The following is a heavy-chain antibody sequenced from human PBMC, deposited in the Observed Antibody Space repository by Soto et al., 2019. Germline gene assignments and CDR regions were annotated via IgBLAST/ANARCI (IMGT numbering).Heavy chain of an antibody. Sequence: GGSLRLSCAASGFTFSSYSIHWVRQAPGKGLEWVAVISYDITNKFYADSVKGRFTISRDNSKNTLYLEMNSLRAEETAVYYCARADTPMVKSYYFDYWGQGTLVTVSS. CDR3: ARADTPMVKSYYFDY. V-gene: IGHV3-30-3*01. D-gene: IGHD5-18*01. CDR2: ISYDITNK. J-gene: IGHJ4*02. CDR1: GFTFSSYS.